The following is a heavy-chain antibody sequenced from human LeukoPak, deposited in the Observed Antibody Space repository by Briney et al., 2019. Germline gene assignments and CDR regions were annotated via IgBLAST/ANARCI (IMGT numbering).Heavy chain of an antibody. Sequence: GGSLRLSCAASGFTFSSYAMSWVRQAPGKGLEWVSAISGSGGSTYYADSVKGRFTISRDNSKNTLYLQMNSLRAEDTAVYYCAKEVIGLRGPYYGMDVWGQGTTVTVSS. D-gene: IGHD4-17*01. J-gene: IGHJ6*02. CDR2: ISGSGGST. CDR3: AKEVIGLRGPYYGMDV. CDR1: GFTFSSYA. V-gene: IGHV3-23*01.